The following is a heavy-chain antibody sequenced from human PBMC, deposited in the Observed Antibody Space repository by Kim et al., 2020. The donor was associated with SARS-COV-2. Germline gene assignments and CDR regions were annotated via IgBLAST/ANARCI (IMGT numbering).Heavy chain of an antibody. V-gene: IGHV3-30*04. D-gene: IGHD3-22*01. CDR3: ARDKGSYYDSSGYYYSRVGYYYGMDV. CDR1: GFTFSSYA. J-gene: IGHJ6*02. CDR2: ISYDGSNK. Sequence: GGSLRLSCAASGFTFSSYAMHWVRQAPGKGLEWVAVISYDGSNKYYADSVKGRFTISRDNSKNTLYLQMNSLRAEDTAVYYCARDKGSYYDSSGYYYSRVGYYYGMDVWGQRTTVTVSS.